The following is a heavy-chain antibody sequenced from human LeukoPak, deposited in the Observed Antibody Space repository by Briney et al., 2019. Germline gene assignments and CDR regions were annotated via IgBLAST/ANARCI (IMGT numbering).Heavy chain of an antibody. CDR2: ISYDGSNK. Sequence: GGSLRLSCAASGFTFSSYAMHWVRQAPGKGLEWVAVISYDGSNKYYADSVKGRLTISRDNSKNTLYLQMNSLRAEDTAVYYCARDPHYDFWSGYFSGRDASYYFDYWGQGTLVTVSS. CDR1: GFTFSSYA. D-gene: IGHD3-3*01. J-gene: IGHJ4*02. V-gene: IGHV3-30*04. CDR3: ARDPHYDFWSGYFSGRDASYYFDY.